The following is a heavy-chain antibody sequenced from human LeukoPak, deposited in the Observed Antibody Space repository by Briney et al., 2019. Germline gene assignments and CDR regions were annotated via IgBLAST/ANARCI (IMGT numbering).Heavy chain of an antibody. CDR2: MSHSGDT. J-gene: IGHJ6*04. D-gene: IGHD6-19*01. Sequence: SETLSLTCAVSGYSISSGYYWGWIRQPPGKGLEWIGSMSHSGDTYYFPSLKSRVTISLDTSKNQFSLRLSSVTAADTAVYYCAREKASSVAGISVWGKGTTVTVSS. CDR1: GYSISSGYY. CDR3: AREKASSVAGISV. V-gene: IGHV4-38-2*02.